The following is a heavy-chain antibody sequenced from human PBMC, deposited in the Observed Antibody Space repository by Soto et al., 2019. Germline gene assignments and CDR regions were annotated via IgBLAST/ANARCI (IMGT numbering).Heavy chain of an antibody. CDR3: ARGRYGDY. CDR1: GYAFTTYG. V-gene: IGHV1-18*01. Sequence: QGHLVQSGAEVKKPGASVKVSCKGSGYAFTTYGNTWVRQAPGQGLEWMGWISDHNGNTNYAQKLQGRVTVTRDTSTSTAYMELRSLRSDDTAVYYCARGRYGDYWGQGALVTVSS. CDR2: ISDHNGNT. J-gene: IGHJ4*02. D-gene: IGHD1-1*01.